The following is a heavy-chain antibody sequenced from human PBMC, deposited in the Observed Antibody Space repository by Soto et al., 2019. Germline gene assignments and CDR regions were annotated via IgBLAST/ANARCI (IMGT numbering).Heavy chain of an antibody. D-gene: IGHD6-13*01. V-gene: IGHV4-31*03. CDR2: IYYSGST. CDR3: ARGRAAAGGLDWFDP. CDR1: GGSISSGGYY. Sequence: QVQLQESGPGLVKPSQTLSLTCTVSGGSISSGGYYWSWIRQHPGKGLEWIGYIYYSGSTYYNPSLKSRVTISVDTSKNQCSLKLSSVTAADTAVYYCARGRAAAGGLDWFDPWGQGTLVTVSS. J-gene: IGHJ5*02.